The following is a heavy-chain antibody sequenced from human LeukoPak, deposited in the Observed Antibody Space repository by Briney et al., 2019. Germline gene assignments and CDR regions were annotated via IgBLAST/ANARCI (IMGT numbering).Heavy chain of an antibody. V-gene: IGHV1-46*01. D-gene: IGHD1/OR15-1a*01. CDR1: GYTFTSYY. CDR3: ARNFQEQGDFDY. J-gene: IGHJ4*02. Sequence: ASVKVSCKASGYTFTSYYMHWVRQAPGQGLEWMGIINPSGGSTSCAQKFQGRVTMTRDMSTSTVYMELSSLRSEDTAVYYCARNFQEQGDFDYWGQGTLVTVSS. CDR2: INPSGGST.